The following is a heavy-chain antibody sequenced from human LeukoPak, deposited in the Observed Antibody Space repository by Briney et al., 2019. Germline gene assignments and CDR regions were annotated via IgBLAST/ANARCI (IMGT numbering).Heavy chain of an antibody. CDR3: ARAHTNIRFGVDY. CDR2: IYYSGST. Sequence: PSETLSLTCTVSGGSISSSSYYWGWIRQPPGKGLEWIGSIYYSGSTYYNPSLKSRVTISVDTSKNQFSLKLSSVTAADTAVYYCARAHTNIRFGVDYWGQGTLVTVSS. D-gene: IGHD3-10*01. CDR1: GGSISSSSYY. J-gene: IGHJ4*02. V-gene: IGHV4-39*07.